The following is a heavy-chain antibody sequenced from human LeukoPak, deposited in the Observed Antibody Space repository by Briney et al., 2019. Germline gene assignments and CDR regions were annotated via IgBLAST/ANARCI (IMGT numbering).Heavy chain of an antibody. CDR1: GYTFTSYG. CDR2: ISAYNGNT. V-gene: IGHV1-18*01. Sequence: GASVKVSCKASGYTFTSYGISWVRQAPGQGLEWMGWISAYNGNTNYAQKLQGRVTMTTDTSTSTAYMELRSLRSDDTAVYYCARSGPSRDGYNLFDYWGQGTLVTVSS. D-gene: IGHD5-24*01. J-gene: IGHJ4*02. CDR3: ARSGPSRDGYNLFDY.